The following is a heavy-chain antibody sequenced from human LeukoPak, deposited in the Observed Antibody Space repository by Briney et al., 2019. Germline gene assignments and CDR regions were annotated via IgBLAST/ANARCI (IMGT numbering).Heavy chain of an antibody. V-gene: IGHV4-39*07. CDR2: VLFSEGS. CDR1: GDSIRTTRYS. CDR3: ARDGRPPYYWFFDL. J-gene: IGHJ2*01. Sequence: SETLSLTCTVSGDSIRTTRYSWNWIRQPPGEGLEGIGSVLFSEGSYYNPSLKSRADISLDGSMNQFSLKLTSVTAADTAVYFCARDGRPPYYWFFDLWGRGTLVTVSS.